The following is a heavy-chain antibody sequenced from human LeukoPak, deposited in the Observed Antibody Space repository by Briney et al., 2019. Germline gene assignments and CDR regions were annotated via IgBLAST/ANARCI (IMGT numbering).Heavy chain of an antibody. CDR2: ISASGGST. D-gene: IGHD5-18*01. CDR3: AKDRRAVDTASVVFDY. CDR1: GFTFSNYA. Sequence: PGGSLRLSCAASGFTFSNYAMSWVRQAPGKGLEWVSTISASGGSTYYADSVKGRFTISRDNSKNTLYLQMNSLRAEDTAVYYCAKDRRAVDTASVVFDYWGQGTLVTVSS. J-gene: IGHJ4*02. V-gene: IGHV3-23*01.